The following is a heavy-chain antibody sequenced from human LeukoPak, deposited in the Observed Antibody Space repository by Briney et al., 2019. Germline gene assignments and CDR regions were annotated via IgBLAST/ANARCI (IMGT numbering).Heavy chain of an antibody. CDR1: GGSVTGYY. Sequence: SDTLSLTCTVSGGSVTGYYWSWIRQPPGKGLEWIGYIHHSGNTKNNPSLESRVTMSVDTSNNQISLKLSSVTAADTAVYYCARPPLLDYWGQGTLVTVSS. J-gene: IGHJ4*02. CDR3: ARPPLLDY. V-gene: IGHV4-59*08. CDR2: IHHSGNT.